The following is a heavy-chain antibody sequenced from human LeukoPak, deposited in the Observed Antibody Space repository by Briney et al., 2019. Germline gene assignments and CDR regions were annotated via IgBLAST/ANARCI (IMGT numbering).Heavy chain of an antibody. J-gene: IGHJ4*02. D-gene: IGHD6-6*01. CDR2: ISLSGCTT. CDR1: RFTFSSYP. V-gene: IGHV3-23*01. Sequence: GGALILSCSASRFTFSSYPMSWVRQAPGKGLEWVPAISLSGCTTYYADSGKGRFTIPRDNSNNTLSLQMNSLRAEAPAVYYCAKDGQYSSSSPYYFDYWGQGTLVTVSS. CDR3: AKDGQYSSSSPYYFDY.